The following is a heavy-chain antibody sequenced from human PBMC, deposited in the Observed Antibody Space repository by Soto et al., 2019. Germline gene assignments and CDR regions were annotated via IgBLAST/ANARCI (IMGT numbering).Heavy chain of an antibody. J-gene: IGHJ6*02. V-gene: IGHV5-51*01. D-gene: IGHD4-17*01. CDR3: ARQKAPALRIYYYYGMDV. CDR2: IYPGDSDT. CDR1: GYSFTSYW. Sequence: ESLTISCKGSGYSFTSYWIGLVRQMPGKGLEWMGIIYPGDSDTRYSPSFQGQVTISADKSISTAYLQWSSLKASDTAMYYCARQKAPALRIYYYYGMDVWGQGTTVTVSS.